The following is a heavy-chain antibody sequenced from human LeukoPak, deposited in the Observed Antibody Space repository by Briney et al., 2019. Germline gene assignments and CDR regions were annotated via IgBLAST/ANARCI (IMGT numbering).Heavy chain of an antibody. Sequence: PGGSLRLSCTASGFTFSSYAMHWVRQAPGKGLEYVSAISSNGGSTYYANSVKGRFTISRDNSKNTLHLQMGSLRAEDMAVYYCARTSGSYVGPYQFWGQGTLVTVSS. CDR2: ISSNGGST. D-gene: IGHD1-26*01. CDR3: ARTSGSYVGPYQF. CDR1: GFTFSSYA. V-gene: IGHV3-64*01. J-gene: IGHJ4*02.